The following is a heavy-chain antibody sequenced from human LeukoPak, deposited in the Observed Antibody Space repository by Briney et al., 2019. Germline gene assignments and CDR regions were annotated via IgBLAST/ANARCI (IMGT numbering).Heavy chain of an antibody. CDR1: GGCISSYY. CDR2: IYTRGST. Sequence: SETLSLTCTVSGGCISSYYWSWIRQPAGKGLEWIGRIYTRGSTNYNPSLKSRVTMPVDTSKNQFSLKLSSVTAADTAVYYCARGAYYYGSGSYHYYYYYMDVWGKGATVTISS. CDR3: ARGAYYYGSGSYHYYYYYMDV. V-gene: IGHV4-4*07. D-gene: IGHD3-10*01. J-gene: IGHJ6*03.